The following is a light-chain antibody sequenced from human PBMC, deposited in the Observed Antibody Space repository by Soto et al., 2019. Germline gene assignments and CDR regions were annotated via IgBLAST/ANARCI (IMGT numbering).Light chain of an antibody. J-gene: IGLJ2*01. V-gene: IGLV1-51*01. CDR2: DNN. Sequence: QSVLTQPPSVSAAPGQKVTISCSGTSSNIGNNYVSWYQQLPGTAPKLLIYDNNKRPSGIPDRFSGSKSGTSATLGISGLRTGDEADYYCGSWDTSLNAFIFGGGTQLTVL. CDR1: SSNIGNNY. CDR3: GSWDTSLNAFI.